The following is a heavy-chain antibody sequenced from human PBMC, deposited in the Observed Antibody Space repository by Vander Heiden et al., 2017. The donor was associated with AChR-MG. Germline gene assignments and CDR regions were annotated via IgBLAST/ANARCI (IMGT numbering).Heavy chain of an antibody. Sequence: QVQLQQWGAGLLKPSETLSLTCAVYGGSFSGYYWSWIRQPPGKGLEWIGEINHSGSTNYNPSLKSRVTISVDTSKNQFSLKLSSVTAADTAVYYCARYRRWLQSLDYWGQGTLVTVSS. D-gene: IGHD5-12*01. CDR2: INHSGST. V-gene: IGHV4-34*01. J-gene: IGHJ4*02. CDR3: ARYRRWLQSLDY. CDR1: GGSFSGYY.